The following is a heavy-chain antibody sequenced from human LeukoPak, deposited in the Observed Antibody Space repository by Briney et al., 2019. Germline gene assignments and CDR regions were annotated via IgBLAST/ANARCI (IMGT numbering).Heavy chain of an antibody. V-gene: IGHV4-59*08. CDR1: GGSISSYY. D-gene: IGHD3-10*01. Sequence: SETPSLICTVSGGSISSYYWSWIRQPPGKGLEWIGYIYYSGSTNYNPSLKSRVTISVDTSKNQFSLKLSSVTAADTAVYYCARHKPMVRGVVPPCWFDPWGQGTLVTVSS. CDR2: IYYSGST. J-gene: IGHJ5*02. CDR3: ARHKPMVRGVVPPCWFDP.